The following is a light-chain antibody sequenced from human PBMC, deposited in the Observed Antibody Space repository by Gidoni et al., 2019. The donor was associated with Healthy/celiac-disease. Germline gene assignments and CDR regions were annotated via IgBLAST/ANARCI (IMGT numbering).Light chain of an antibody. V-gene: IGKV1-9*01. CDR3: QQINSYPLT. CDR1: QGISSH. Sequence: DIQLTQSPFFLSASVGDRVTITCRASQGISSHLAWYQQKPGEAPSRFSGSGSETEFTLTISSLQPEDFATYYCQQINSYPLTFGPGTKVDIK. J-gene: IGKJ3*01.